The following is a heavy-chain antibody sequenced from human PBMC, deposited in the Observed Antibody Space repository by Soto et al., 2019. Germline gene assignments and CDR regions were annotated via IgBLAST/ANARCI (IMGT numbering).Heavy chain of an antibody. Sequence: QVQLQESGPGLVKPSGTLSLTCAVSGGSISSSNWWRWVSQPPGKGLEWIGEIYHSGSTNYNPYLKSPVTISVDKSKNQFSLKLSSVTAADTAVYYCARVLSHEYFQHWGQGTLVTVSS. CDR2: IYHSGST. CDR1: GGSISSSNW. CDR3: ARVLSHEYFQH. V-gene: IGHV4-4*02. J-gene: IGHJ1*01.